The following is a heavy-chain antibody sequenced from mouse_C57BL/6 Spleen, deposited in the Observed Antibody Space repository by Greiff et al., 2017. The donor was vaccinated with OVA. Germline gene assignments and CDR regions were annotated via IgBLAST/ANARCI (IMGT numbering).Heavy chain of an antibody. Sequence: EVHLVESGGGLVKPGGSLKLSCAASGFTFSSYAMSWVRQTPEKRLEWVATISDGGSYTYYPDNVKGRFTISRDNAKNNLYLQMSHLKSEDTAMYYCARTGGLFDYFDYWGQGTTLTVSS. D-gene: IGHD3-1*01. V-gene: IGHV5-4*01. CDR1: GFTFSSYA. CDR2: ISDGGSYT. J-gene: IGHJ2*01. CDR3: ARTGGLFDYFDY.